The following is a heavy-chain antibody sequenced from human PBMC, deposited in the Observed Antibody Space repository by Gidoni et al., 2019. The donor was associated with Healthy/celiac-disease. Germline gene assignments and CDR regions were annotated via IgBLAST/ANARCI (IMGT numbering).Heavy chain of an antibody. V-gene: IGHV3-23*01. CDR2: ISGSGGST. CDR3: AKGGYYYDSSGYYPHY. Sequence: EVQLLEPGGGLVQPGGSLRLSCAASGSTFSSYAMSWVRQAPGKGLEWVSAISGSGGSTYYADSVKGRFTISRDNSKNTLYLQMNSLRAEDTAVYYCAKGGYYYDSSGYYPHYWGQGTLVTVSS. J-gene: IGHJ4*02. CDR1: GSTFSSYA. D-gene: IGHD3-22*01.